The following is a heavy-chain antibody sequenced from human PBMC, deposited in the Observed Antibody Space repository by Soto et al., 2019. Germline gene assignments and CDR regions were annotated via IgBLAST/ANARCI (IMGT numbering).Heavy chain of an antibody. D-gene: IGHD6-6*01. V-gene: IGHV3-30*18. Sequence: QVHLVESGGGVVRPGRSLRLSCAASGFTFSNYGMHWVRQAPGKGLEWVGAISYDGNNKYYGDSVKGRFTISRDNSKKTLSLQMNSLRAEDTAVYYCGKDINLEGATRPYYYYYGMDVWGQGTTVTVSS. J-gene: IGHJ6*02. CDR1: GFTFSNYG. CDR3: GKDINLEGATRPYYYYYGMDV. CDR2: ISYDGNNK.